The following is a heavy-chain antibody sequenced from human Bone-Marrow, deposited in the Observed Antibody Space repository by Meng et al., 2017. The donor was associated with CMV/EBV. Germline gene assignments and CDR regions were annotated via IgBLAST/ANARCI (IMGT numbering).Heavy chain of an antibody. Sequence: SVKVSCKASGGTFSSYAISWVRQAPGQGLEWMGGIIPILGIANYAQKFQGRVTITADKSTSTAYMELSSLRSEDTAVYYCARGFRARVVVPAAIYYWGQGTLVTVSS. V-gene: IGHV1-69*10. J-gene: IGHJ4*02. CDR2: IIPILGIA. CDR1: GGTFSSYA. CDR3: ARGFRARVVVPAAIYY. D-gene: IGHD2-2*01.